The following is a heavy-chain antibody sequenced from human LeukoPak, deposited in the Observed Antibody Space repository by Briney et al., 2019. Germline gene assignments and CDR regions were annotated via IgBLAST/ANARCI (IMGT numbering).Heavy chain of an antibody. J-gene: IGHJ4*02. V-gene: IGHV3-20*04. D-gene: IGHD6-19*01. CDR2: INWDGGST. CDR3: AMGDSSGRYFYY. Sequence: GGSLRLSCAASGSTFEDHGMSWVRQVPGKGLEWVAGINWDGGSTGYADSVKGRFTISRDNAKNSLFLQMNSLRVEDTALYFCAMGDSSGRYFYYWGQGTLVTVSS. CDR1: GSTFEDHG.